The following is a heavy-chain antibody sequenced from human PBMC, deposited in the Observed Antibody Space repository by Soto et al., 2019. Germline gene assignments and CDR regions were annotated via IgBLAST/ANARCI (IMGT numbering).Heavy chain of an antibody. CDR1: GFSFSGSA. Sequence: EVQLVESGGGLVQPGGSLKLSCAASGFSFSGSAVHWARQASGKGLEWVGRIRSKRSNYATAYAASIKGRFTIPRDDSNNTAYLQMDSLKIEDTAVYYGRGIVNVPETSQGGEIDYWGHGTLVTVSS. J-gene: IGHJ4*01. CDR2: IRSKRSNYAT. V-gene: IGHV3-73*02. D-gene: IGHD3-16*01. CDR3: RGIVNVPETSQGGEIDY.